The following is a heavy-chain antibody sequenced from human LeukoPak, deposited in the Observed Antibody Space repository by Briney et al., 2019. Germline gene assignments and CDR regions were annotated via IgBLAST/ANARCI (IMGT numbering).Heavy chain of an antibody. Sequence: ASVKVSCKASGYTFTSYGISWVRQAPGQGLEWMGWISAYNGNTNYAQKLQGRVTMTTDTSTSTAYMELRSLRSDDTAVYYCARVATYYYYYYYMDVWGKGTTVTVSS. CDR1: GYTFTSYG. V-gene: IGHV1-18*01. CDR2: ISAYNGNT. CDR3: ARVATYYYYYYYMDV. D-gene: IGHD5-12*01. J-gene: IGHJ6*03.